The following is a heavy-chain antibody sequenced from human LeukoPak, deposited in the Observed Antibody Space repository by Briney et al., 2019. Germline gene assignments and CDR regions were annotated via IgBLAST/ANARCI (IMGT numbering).Heavy chain of an antibody. CDR2: IIPIFGTA. D-gene: IGHD2-2*01. J-gene: IGHJ6*04. V-gene: IGHV1-69*13. CDR3: ARAGRIVVVPAAITYYYYGMDV. Sequence: SVKVSCKASGGTFISYAISWVRQAPGQGLEWMGGIIPIFGTANYAQKFQGRVTITADESTSTAYMELSSLRSEDTAVYYCARAGRIVVVPAAITYYYYGMDVWGKGTTVTVSS. CDR1: GGTFISYA.